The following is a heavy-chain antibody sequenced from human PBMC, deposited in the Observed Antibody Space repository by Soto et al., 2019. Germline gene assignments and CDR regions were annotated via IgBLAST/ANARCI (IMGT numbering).Heavy chain of an antibody. V-gene: IGHV3-23*01. CDR1: GFTFSNYG. D-gene: IGHD3-3*01. CDR3: AEKVTINAVDPADY. J-gene: IGHJ4*02. CDR2: MSGGGDDA. Sequence: PGGSLRLSCAASGFTFSNYGMSWVRQAPGKGLEWVSVMSGGGDDAYYADSVRGRFTISRDNSKNTLYLQMNSLRAEDTAIYFCAEKVTINAVDPADYWGQGTQVTVSS.